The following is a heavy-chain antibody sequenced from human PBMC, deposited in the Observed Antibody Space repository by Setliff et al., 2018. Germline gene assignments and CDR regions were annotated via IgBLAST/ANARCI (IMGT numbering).Heavy chain of an antibody. D-gene: IGHD2-2*01. CDR2: INAGNGNT. CDR1: GYTFTSYA. CDR3: AIVVPALTYYYYGMDV. J-gene: IGHJ6*02. V-gene: IGHV1-3*01. Sequence: ASVKVSCKASGYTFTSYAMHWVRQAPGQRLEWMGWINAGNGNTKYSQKFQGRVTITRDTSASTAYMEVTSLRSDDTAVYYCAIVVPALTYYYYGMDVWGQGTTVTVS.